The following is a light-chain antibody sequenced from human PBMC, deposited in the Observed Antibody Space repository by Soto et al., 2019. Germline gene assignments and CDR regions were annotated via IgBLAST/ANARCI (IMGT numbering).Light chain of an antibody. V-gene: IGKV1-6*01. CDR2: AAS. Sequence: AIAMTQSPSSLSASVGDRVTITCRASQGIRNDLDWFQQKPGKAPKLLIYAASNLQSGIPARFSGSGSGTDFTLTISSLQPEDFATYYGLQNYFYPFTFGPGTKVDIK. J-gene: IGKJ3*01. CDR1: QGIRND. CDR3: LQNYFYPFT.